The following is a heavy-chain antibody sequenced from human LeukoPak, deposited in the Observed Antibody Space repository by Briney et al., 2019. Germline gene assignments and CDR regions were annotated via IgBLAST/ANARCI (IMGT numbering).Heavy chain of an antibody. D-gene: IGHD2-15*01. Sequence: GGSLRLSCAASGFTLSSYWMHWVRQAPGKGPVWVSRINNDGSGTTYADSVKGRFTISRDDAKNTLYLQMNSLRAEDTAVYYCVRGGESTWSWGQGTLVTVSS. CDR3: VRGGESTWS. J-gene: IGHJ5*02. CDR1: GFTLSSYW. V-gene: IGHV3-74*01. CDR2: INNDGSGT.